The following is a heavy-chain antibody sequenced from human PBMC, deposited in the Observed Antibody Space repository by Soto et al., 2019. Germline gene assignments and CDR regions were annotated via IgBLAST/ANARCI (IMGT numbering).Heavy chain of an antibody. CDR1: GDSISDYFY. J-gene: IGHJ4*02. D-gene: IGHD2-15*01. Sequence: QVQLQGSGPGQVKPSETLSLTYTVSGDSISDYFYWSWIRHPAGKCLEWIGRIYTDGTTKYNPSLKSRVTLSLDKSKNQFSLRLSSVTAADTAVYYFAREVRGGFTGIFDQWGRGSRVTVSS. CDR3: AREVRGGFTGIFDQ. V-gene: IGHV4-4*07. CDR2: IYTDGTT.